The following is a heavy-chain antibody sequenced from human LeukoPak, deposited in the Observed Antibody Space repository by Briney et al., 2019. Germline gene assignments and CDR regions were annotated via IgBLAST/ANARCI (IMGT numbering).Heavy chain of an antibody. D-gene: IGHD3-10*01. CDR2: IDSTSAYK. CDR1: GCTFSSYA. V-gene: IGHV3-21*01. Sequence: GGSLRLSCAASGCTFSSYAMSWVRQAPGKGLEWVSYIDSTSAYKLYTGSVEGRFTISRDNAKNSLYLQMNSLRAEDTAVYYCARDTSGSYSITYFDYWGHGALVTVSA. J-gene: IGHJ4*01. CDR3: ARDTSGSYSITYFDY.